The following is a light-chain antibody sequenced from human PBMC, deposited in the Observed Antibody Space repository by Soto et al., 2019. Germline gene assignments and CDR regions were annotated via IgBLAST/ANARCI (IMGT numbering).Light chain of an antibody. CDR3: GTWDSSLSVV. Sequence: QSVLTQPPSVSAAPGQKVTISCSGSSSNIGNNYVSRYQQLPGTAPKLLIYDNNKRPSGIPDRFSGSKSGTSATLGITGLQTGDEADYYCGTWDSSLSVVFGGGTKLTVL. V-gene: IGLV1-51*01. CDR1: SSNIGNNY. J-gene: IGLJ2*01. CDR2: DNN.